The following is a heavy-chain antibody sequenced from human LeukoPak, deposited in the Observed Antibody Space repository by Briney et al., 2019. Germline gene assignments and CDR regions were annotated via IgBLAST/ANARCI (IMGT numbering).Heavy chain of an antibody. Sequence: GGSLRLSCAASGFTFSNAWMSWVRQAPGKGLEWVGHIKSETEGGTTDYAAPVKGRFTISRDDSKNTLYLQMNSLKTEDTAVYYCAKAKGDPYDSSGYYYVFDYWGQGTLVTVSS. CDR1: GFTFSNAW. D-gene: IGHD3-22*01. V-gene: IGHV3-15*01. CDR3: AKAKGDPYDSSGYYYVFDY. CDR2: IKSETEGGTT. J-gene: IGHJ4*02.